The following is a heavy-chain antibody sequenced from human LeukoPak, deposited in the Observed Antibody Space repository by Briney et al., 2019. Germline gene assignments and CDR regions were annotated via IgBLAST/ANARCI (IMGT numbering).Heavy chain of an antibody. CDR3: ARRWRAIDY. V-gene: IGHV4-39*01. J-gene: IGHJ4*02. D-gene: IGHD2-15*01. CDR1: GGSISSSSYY. CDR2: IYYSGST. Sequence: SETLSLTCTVSGGSISSSSYYWRWIRQPPGKGLEWIRSIYYSGSTYYNPSLKSRVTISVDTSKNQFSLKLSSVTAADTAVYYCARRWRAIDYWGQGTLVTVSS.